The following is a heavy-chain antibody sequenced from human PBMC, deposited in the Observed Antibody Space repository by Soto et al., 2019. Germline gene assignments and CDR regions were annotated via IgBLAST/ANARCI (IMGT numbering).Heavy chain of an antibody. Sequence: EVQLLESGGGLVQPGGSLRLSCAASGFIFGRYAMTWVRQAPGKGLEWVSFLSGSGASTYYADSAKGRFTISRDNSKDMLYLEMNRLRAEDTAVYYCAKDARVLDYAFWGGGNDAFDIWGQGTKVTVSS. J-gene: IGHJ3*02. D-gene: IGHD3-3*01. CDR1: GFIFGRYA. CDR3: AKDARVLDYAFWGGGNDAFDI. V-gene: IGHV3-23*01. CDR2: LSGSGAST.